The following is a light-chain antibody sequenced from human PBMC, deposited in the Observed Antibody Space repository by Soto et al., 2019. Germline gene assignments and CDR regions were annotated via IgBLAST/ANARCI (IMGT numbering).Light chain of an antibody. CDR3: QQYGSSPPIT. CDR1: QSVSSNY. Sequence: EIVLTQSPGTLSLSPGERATLSCRASQSVSSNYLAWYQQKLGQAPRLLIYGASRRAAGIPDRFSGSGSGTDFTPTITRLEPEDFAVYYCQQYGSSPPITFGQGTRLEIK. V-gene: IGKV3-20*01. CDR2: GAS. J-gene: IGKJ5*01.